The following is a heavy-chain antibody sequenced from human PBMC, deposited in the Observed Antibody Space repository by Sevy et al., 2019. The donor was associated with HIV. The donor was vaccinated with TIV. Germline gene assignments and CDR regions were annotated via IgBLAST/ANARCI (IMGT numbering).Heavy chain of an antibody. J-gene: IGHJ5*02. CDR2: ISSTGNYV. V-gene: IGHV3-21*04. CDR3: ASPGGKGFDP. Sequence: GGSLRLSCAASGFTFNSYTMNWVRQSPGKGLEWVSSISSTGNYVYYADSLKGRFTISRDNAKNSLYLQMNSLRAEDTAVYYCASPGGKGFDPWGQGTLVTVSS. CDR1: GFTFNSYT. D-gene: IGHD3-16*01.